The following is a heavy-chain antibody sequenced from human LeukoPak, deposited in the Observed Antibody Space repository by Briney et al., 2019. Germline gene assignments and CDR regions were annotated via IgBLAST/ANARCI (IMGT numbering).Heavy chain of an antibody. D-gene: IGHD1-26*01. V-gene: IGHV3-23*01. CDR2: ITVSGDNS. CDR3: GKDVPYGSDH. CDR1: GFTVSSYA. J-gene: IGHJ4*02. Sequence: GGSLRLSCAASGFTVSSYAMSWVRQAPGKGLEWVAAITVSGDNSHSADSVKGRFIISRDNSKNILYLQMNSLRAEDTAVYYCGKDVPYGSDHWGQGTLVTVSS.